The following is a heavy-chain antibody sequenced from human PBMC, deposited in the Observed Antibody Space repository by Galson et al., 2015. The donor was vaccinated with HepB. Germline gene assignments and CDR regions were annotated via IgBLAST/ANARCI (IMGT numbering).Heavy chain of an antibody. CDR1: GFTFSRYW. CDR2: IKSDGSSI. V-gene: IGHV3-74*01. J-gene: IGHJ4*02. CDR3: VRVFGDNYESLGYHHYDK. D-gene: IGHD3-22*01. Sequence: SLRLSCAASGFTFSRYWMHWVRQAPGKGLVWVSQIKSDGSSISYADSVKGRFTISRDNARNTLYLQMNSLRAEDTAIYYCVRVFGDNYESLGYHHYDKWGQGTPVTVSS.